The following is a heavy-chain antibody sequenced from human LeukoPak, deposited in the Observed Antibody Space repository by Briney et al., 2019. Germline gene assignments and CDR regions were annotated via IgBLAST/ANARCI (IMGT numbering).Heavy chain of an antibody. J-gene: IGHJ4*02. D-gene: IGHD2-21*02. Sequence: GGSLRLSCAASGLTFSNAWMSWVRQAPGKRLEWVGRIKSKTDGGTTDYAAPVKGRFTISRDDSKNTLYLQMNSLKTEDTAVYYCTTVDPRSCGGDCYYYWGQGTLVTVSS. CDR3: TTVDPRSCGGDCYYY. CDR2: IKSKTDGGTT. CDR1: GLTFSNAW. V-gene: IGHV3-15*01.